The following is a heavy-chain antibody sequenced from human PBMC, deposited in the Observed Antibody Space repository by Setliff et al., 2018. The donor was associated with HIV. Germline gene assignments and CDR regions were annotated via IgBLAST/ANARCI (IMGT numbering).Heavy chain of an antibody. CDR2: IFNSGQT. J-gene: IGHJ4*02. D-gene: IGHD1-1*01. CDR3: ARAPPGIQLLTTTKGPYYFDF. V-gene: IGHV4-39*07. CDR1: GGSISSGGYY. Sequence: SETLSLTCTVSGGSISSGGYYWCWIRQSPGKGLEWIGCIFNSGQTYYNPSLNSRIAISMDTSENQFSLRLTSVTAADTALYFCARAPPGIQLLTTTKGPYYFDFWGQGLLVTVSS.